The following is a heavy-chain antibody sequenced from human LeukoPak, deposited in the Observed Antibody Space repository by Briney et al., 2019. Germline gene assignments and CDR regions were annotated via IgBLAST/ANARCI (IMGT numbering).Heavy chain of an antibody. CDR2: SSYSGGT. Sequence: SETLSLTCTVSGGSISSHYWSWIRQPPGKGLEWIGYSSYSGGTNYNPSLKSRVSLSVDTSKNQLSLRLSSVTAADTAVYYCARPVISPSVATFHDWGQGTLVTVSS. D-gene: IGHD3-16*02. CDR3: ARPVISPSVATFHD. V-gene: IGHV4-59*08. J-gene: IGHJ4*02. CDR1: GGSISSHY.